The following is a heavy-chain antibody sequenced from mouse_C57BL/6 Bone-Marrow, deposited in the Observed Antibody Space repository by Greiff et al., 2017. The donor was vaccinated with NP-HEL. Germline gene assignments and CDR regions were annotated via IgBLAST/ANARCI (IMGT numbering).Heavy chain of an antibody. J-gene: IGHJ3*01. CDR3: ARPRFAY. Sequence: EVKVVESGGGLVKPGGSLKLSCAASGFTFSSYAMSWVRQTPEKRLEWVATISAGGSYTYYPDNVKGRFTISRDNAKNNLYLQMSHLKSEDTAMYYCARPRFAYWGQGTLVTVSA. CDR1: GFTFSSYA. V-gene: IGHV5-4*03. CDR2: ISAGGSYT.